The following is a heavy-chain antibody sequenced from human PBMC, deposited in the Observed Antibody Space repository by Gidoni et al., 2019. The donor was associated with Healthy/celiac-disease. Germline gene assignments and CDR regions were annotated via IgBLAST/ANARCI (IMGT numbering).Heavy chain of an antibody. J-gene: IGHJ4*02. CDR1: GFTFSRYA. D-gene: IGHD2-15*01. V-gene: IGHV3-23*01. CDR3: AKGGSEYCSGGSCYHFDY. Sequence: EVQLLESGGGLVQPGGSLRLSCAASGFTFSRYAMSWVRQAPGKGLEWVSAISGSGGSTYYADSVKGRFTISRDNSKNTLYLQMNSLRAEDTAVYYCAKGGSEYCSGGSCYHFDYWGQGTLVTVSS. CDR2: ISGSGGST.